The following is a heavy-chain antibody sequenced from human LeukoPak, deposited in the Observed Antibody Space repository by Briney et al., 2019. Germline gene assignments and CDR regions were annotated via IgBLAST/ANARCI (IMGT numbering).Heavy chain of an antibody. CDR3: ARREVYFDY. CDR1: GFTFSSYG. CDR2: IPYDGSNK. D-gene: IGHD1-26*01. J-gene: IGHJ4*02. V-gene: IGHV3-30*02. Sequence: GGSLRLSCAASGFTFSSYGMHWVRQAPGKGLEGVAFIPYDGSNKYYADSVKGRFTISRDNSKKTLYLQMNSLRAEDTAVYYCARREVYFDYGGQGTLVTVP.